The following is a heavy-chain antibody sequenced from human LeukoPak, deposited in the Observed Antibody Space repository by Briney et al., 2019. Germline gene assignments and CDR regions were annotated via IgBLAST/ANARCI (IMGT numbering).Heavy chain of an antibody. J-gene: IGHJ2*01. V-gene: IGHV3-53*01. CDR1: EFTVSGTY. D-gene: IGHD1-1*01. CDR3: ATTTNKAINWYLDV. CDR2: IYGGGQT. Sequence: GGSLRLTCATSEFTVSGTYLTWVRQGPGKGLGWVCVIYGGGQTNCADSVKGRFSISRDNSKNTLYLQMHSLRAEDTAVYFCATTTNKAINWYLDVWGRGTLVTVSS.